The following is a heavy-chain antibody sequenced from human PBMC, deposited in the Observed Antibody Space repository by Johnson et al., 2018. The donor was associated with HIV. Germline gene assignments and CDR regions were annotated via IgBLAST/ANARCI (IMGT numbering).Heavy chain of an antibody. Sequence: VESGGGVVQPGGSLRLSCAASGFTFSSYGMHWVRQAPGKGLEWVAFIRYDGSNKYYADSVKGRFTISRDNSKNTLYLQRNSLRAEDTAGYYCAKDRVGATSPQAQNAFDIWGQGTMVTVSS. V-gene: IGHV3-30*02. D-gene: IGHD1-26*01. CDR1: GFTFSSYG. CDR3: AKDRVGATSPQAQNAFDI. J-gene: IGHJ3*02. CDR2: IRYDGSNK.